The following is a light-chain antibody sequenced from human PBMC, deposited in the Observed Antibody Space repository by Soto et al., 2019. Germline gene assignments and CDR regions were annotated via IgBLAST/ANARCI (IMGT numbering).Light chain of an antibody. CDR2: EAS. V-gene: IGKV3-11*01. CDR3: QQHANWPLT. J-gene: IGKJ4*01. Sequence: EIVLTQSPATLSFSPGERATLSCRASQSVGNNLACYQQKPGQAPGLLIYEASTRATGIPARFSGSGSGTDFTLTISSLEPEDFAVYYCQQHANWPLTFGGGTKVEIK. CDR1: QSVGNN.